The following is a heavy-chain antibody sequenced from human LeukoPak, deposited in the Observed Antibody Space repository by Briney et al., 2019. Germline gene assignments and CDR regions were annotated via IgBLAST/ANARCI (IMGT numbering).Heavy chain of an antibody. V-gene: IGHV3-23*01. CDR3: AKGYYGNYFDY. J-gene: IGHJ4*02. D-gene: IGHD3-22*01. CDR2: ISDSGSDT. CDR1: GFTFHSYA. Sequence: GGSLRLSCAASGFTFHSYAMNWVRQAPGKGLEWLAVISDSGSDTYYADSVKGRFTISRDNSKNTLYVQMNSLRAEDTAVYYCAKGYYGNYFDYWGQGTLVTVSS.